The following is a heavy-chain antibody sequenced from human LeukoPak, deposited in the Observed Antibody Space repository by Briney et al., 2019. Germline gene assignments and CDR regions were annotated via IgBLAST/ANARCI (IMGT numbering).Heavy chain of an antibody. CDR2: INPHSADT. V-gene: IGHV1-2*02. CDR1: GYTFTGFY. Sequence: ASVKVSCKASGYTFTGFYMHWVRQAPGQGLEWMGWINPHSADTGYAQKFLGRVTMTRDMSISTIYVELTRLRSDDTALYYCARWDGYSSSPDYWGQGTLVTVSS. J-gene: IGHJ4*02. CDR3: ARWDGYSSSPDY. D-gene: IGHD6-13*01.